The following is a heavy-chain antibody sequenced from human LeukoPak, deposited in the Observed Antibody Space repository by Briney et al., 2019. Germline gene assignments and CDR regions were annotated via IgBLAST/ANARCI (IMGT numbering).Heavy chain of an antibody. J-gene: IGHJ5*02. CDR2: TNPNSGGT. Sequence: GASVKVSCKASGYTFTDYYIHWVRQAPGQGLEWMGRTNPNSGGTNYAQKFQGRVTMTRDTSISTAYMELSRLRSDDTAVYYCARDDSSGYYSGPWGQGTLVTVSS. V-gene: IGHV1-2*06. D-gene: IGHD3-22*01. CDR1: GYTFTDYY. CDR3: ARDDSSGYYSGP.